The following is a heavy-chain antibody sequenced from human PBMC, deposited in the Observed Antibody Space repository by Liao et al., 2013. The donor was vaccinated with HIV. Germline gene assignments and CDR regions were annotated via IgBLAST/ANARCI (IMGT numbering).Heavy chain of an antibody. Sequence: QVQLQESGPGLVKPSETLALTCTVSGDSISSYYWSWIRQPPGKGLEWIGYLYYSGSTKYNPSLKSRVTISVDTSKNQFSLNLSSVTAADTAVYYCARGAYNYANYWGQGTLVTVSS. V-gene: IGHV4-59*01. J-gene: IGHJ4*02. D-gene: IGHD5-18*01. CDR1: GDSISSYY. CDR2: LYYSGST. CDR3: ARGAYNYANY.